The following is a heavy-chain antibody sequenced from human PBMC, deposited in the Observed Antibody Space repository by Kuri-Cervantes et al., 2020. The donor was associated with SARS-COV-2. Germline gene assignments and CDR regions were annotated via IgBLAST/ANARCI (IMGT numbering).Heavy chain of an antibody. CDR3: AKDRMVRGVMGLVDY. CDR1: GFTFSSYA. D-gene: IGHD3-10*01. CDR2: ISYDGSNK. V-gene: IGHV3-30-3*01. J-gene: IGHJ4*02. Sequence: GGSLRLSCAAPGFTFSSYAMHWVRQAPGKGLEWVAVISYDGSNKYYADSVKGRFTISRDNSKNTLYLQMNSLRAEDTAVYYCAKDRMVRGVMGLVDYWGQGTLVTVSS.